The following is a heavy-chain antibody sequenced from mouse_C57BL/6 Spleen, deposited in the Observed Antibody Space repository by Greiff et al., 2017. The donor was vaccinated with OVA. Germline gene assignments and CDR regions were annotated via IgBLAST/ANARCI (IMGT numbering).Heavy chain of an antibody. CDR3: AREDDDGYYVGY. CDR1: GFTFSDYG. V-gene: IGHV5-17*01. J-gene: IGHJ2*01. D-gene: IGHD2-3*01. CDR2: ISSGSSTI. Sequence: EVKLVESGGGLVKPGGSLKLSCAASGFTFSDYGMHWVRQAPEKGLEWVAYISSGSSTIYSADTVKGRFTISSDNAKNTLCLQMTSLRSEDTAMYYCAREDDDGYYVGYWGQGTTLTVSS.